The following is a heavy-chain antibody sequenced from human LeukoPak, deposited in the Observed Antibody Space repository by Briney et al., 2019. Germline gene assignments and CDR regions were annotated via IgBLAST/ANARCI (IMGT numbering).Heavy chain of an antibody. J-gene: IGHJ4*02. V-gene: IGHV4-34*01. CDR3: ARGYSRVASYFAV. D-gene: IGHD1-26*01. CDR2: INHSGST. Sequence: PSETLSLTCAVYGGSFSGYYWSWIRQPPGKGLEWIGEINHSGSTNYNPSLKSRVTISVDTSKNQFSLKLSSVTAADTAVYYCARGYSRVASYFAVWGQGTLVTVSS. CDR1: GGSFSGYY.